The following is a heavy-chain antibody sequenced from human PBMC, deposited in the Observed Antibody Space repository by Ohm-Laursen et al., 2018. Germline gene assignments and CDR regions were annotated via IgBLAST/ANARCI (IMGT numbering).Heavy chain of an antibody. J-gene: IGHJ4*02. CDR3: ARGSGTPWGLYFDH. D-gene: IGHD1/OR15-1a*01. V-gene: IGHV1-2*02. Sequence: ASVKVSCKASGYTFTGYYMHWVRQAPGQGLEWMGWINPNSGGTNYAQKFQGRVTMTRDTSISTAYMELSRLRSDDTAVYYCARGSGTPWGLYFDHWGQGALVTVSS. CDR2: INPNSGGT. CDR1: GYTFTGYY.